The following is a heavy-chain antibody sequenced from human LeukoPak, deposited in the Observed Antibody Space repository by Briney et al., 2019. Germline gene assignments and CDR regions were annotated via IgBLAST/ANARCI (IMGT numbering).Heavy chain of an antibody. J-gene: IGHJ3*02. D-gene: IGHD4-17*01. V-gene: IGHV3-9*01. CDR2: ISWNSGSI. CDR1: GFTFDDYA. Sequence: GGSLRLSCAASGFTFDDYAMHWVRQAPGKGLEWVSGISWNSGSIGYADSVKGRFTISRDNAKNSLYLQMNSLRAEDTAVYYCAKEGDYGDYAGNAFDIWGQGTMVTVSS. CDR3: AKEGDYGDYAGNAFDI.